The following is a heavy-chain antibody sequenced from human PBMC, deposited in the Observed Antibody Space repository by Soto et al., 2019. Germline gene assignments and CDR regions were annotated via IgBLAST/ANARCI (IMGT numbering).Heavy chain of an antibody. CDR1: GDSITAGGHY. CDR2: IHYSGTT. D-gene: IGHD2-21*02. CDR3: AALTATYWNFSI. V-gene: IGHV4-31*03. Sequence: PSETLSLPCTVSGDSITAGGHYWAWIRQHPEKGLERLGHIHYSGTTAYNPSLKSRPTVPVDTSKNQFSLCLSSVPAADTALSSCAALTATYWNFSIWGRGTLVAVCS. J-gene: IGHJ2*01.